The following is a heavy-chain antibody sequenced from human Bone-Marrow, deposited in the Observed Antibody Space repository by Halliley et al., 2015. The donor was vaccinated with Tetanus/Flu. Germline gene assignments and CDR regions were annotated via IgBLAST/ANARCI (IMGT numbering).Heavy chain of an antibody. J-gene: IGHJ4*02. D-gene: IGHD4-17*01. CDR2: FDWDDAT. CDR3: ARGNYGFGH. V-gene: IGHV2-70*04. Sequence: RAPGWPAPFDWDDATFYSTSLKSRLTVSKDPSKNQVVLKMTNMDPVDTATYYCARGNYGFGHWGQGTLVTVSS.